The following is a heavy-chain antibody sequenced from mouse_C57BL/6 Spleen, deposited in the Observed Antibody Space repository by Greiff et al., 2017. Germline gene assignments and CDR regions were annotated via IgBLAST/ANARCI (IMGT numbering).Heavy chain of an antibody. Sequence: EVQLQQSGPVLVKPGASVKMSCKASGYTFTDYYMNWVKQSHGKSLEWIGVINPYNGGTSYNQKFKGKATLTVDKSSSTAYMELNSLTSEDSAVYYCASPPMITTLKLYYFDYWGQGTTLTVSS. CDR2: INPYNGGT. D-gene: IGHD2-4*01. V-gene: IGHV1-19*01. J-gene: IGHJ2*01. CDR3: ASPPMITTLKLYYFDY. CDR1: GYTFTDYY.